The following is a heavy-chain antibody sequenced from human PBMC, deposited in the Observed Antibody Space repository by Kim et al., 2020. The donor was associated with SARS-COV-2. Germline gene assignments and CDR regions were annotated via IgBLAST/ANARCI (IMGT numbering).Heavy chain of an antibody. V-gene: IGHV3-23*01. CDR3: AKDSPGDYSINYYFDY. D-gene: IGHD4-4*01. Sequence: GGSLRLSCSASGFTFSNYAMSWVRQAPGKGLEWVSAVSGGGGATYYADSVKGRFTISRDNSRNTLYLQMNSLRAEDTAVYFCAKDSPGDYSINYYFDYWGQGTLVTVSS. CDR1: GFTFSNYA. CDR2: VSGGGGAT. J-gene: IGHJ4*02.